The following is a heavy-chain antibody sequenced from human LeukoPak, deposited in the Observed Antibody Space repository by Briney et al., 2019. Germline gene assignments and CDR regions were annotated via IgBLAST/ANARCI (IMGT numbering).Heavy chain of an antibody. CDR1: GFSFSAYW. Sequence: PGGSQRLSCAASGFSFSAYWMTWVRQAPGTGLEWVAKINPAGSETYYVDPVKGRFSISRDNAKNLVYLQMNSLRAEDTAVYHCARFGYVAAVDVWGQGTPVTVSS. J-gene: IGHJ4*02. D-gene: IGHD2-15*01. V-gene: IGHV3-7*01. CDR3: ARFGYVAAVDV. CDR2: INPAGSET.